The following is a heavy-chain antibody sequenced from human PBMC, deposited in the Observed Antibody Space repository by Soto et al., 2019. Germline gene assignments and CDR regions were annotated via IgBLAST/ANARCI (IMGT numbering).Heavy chain of an antibody. D-gene: IGHD6-13*01. CDR1: GFTFSSYA. Sequence: VQLVESGGGLVKPGGSLRLSCAASGFTFSSYAMHWVRQAPGKGLEWVAVISYDGSNKYYADSVKGRFTISRDNSKNTLYLQMNSLRAEDTAVYYCARDRSSSWYIGYYYGMDVWGQGTTVTVSS. J-gene: IGHJ6*02. CDR2: ISYDGSNK. V-gene: IGHV3-30-3*01. CDR3: ARDRSSSWYIGYYYGMDV.